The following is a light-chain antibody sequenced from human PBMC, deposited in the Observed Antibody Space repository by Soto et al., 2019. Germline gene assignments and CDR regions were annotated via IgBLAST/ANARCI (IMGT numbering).Light chain of an antibody. V-gene: IGKV3-20*01. CDR1: LRVRSTS. CDR3: QQYGVSPT. CDR2: GAS. J-gene: IGKJ4*01. Sequence: MPQSPATLSVSPFEVVYLSVMSSLRVRSTSAWYQQKPGQSPRLLNCGASRRAAGTPARFSGSGSGKDFTLSISRLEHEDFAVYYCQQYGVSPTFGGGTKVDI.